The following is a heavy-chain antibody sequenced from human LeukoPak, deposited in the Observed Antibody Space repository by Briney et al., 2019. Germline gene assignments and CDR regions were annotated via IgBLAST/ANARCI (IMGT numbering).Heavy chain of an antibody. V-gene: IGHV3-7*05. J-gene: IGHJ4*02. D-gene: IGHD2-2*01. CDR3: ARVIVEVPGVSDYCDY. Sequence: PGGSLRLSCAASGFTLSRHWMYWVRQAPGKGLEWVANIKQDGSETFYVDSVKGRFTISRDNAKNSLYLQMNSLRAEDTAVYYCARVIVEVPGVSDYCDYWGQGTLVTVSS. CDR2: IKQDGSET. CDR1: GFTLSRHW.